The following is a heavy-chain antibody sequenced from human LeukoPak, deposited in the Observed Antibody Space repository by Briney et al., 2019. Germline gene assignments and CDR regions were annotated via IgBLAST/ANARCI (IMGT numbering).Heavy chain of an antibody. CDR3: ARASLLWWPHWYFDL. Sequence: ASVKVSCKASGYTFTSYDINWVRQATGQGLEWMGWMNPNSGNTGYAQKFQGRVTMTRNTSISTVYMELSSLRSEDTAVYYCARASLLWWPHWYFDLWGRGTLVTVSS. CDR1: GYTFTSYD. D-gene: IGHD2-21*01. CDR2: MNPNSGNT. V-gene: IGHV1-8*01. J-gene: IGHJ2*01.